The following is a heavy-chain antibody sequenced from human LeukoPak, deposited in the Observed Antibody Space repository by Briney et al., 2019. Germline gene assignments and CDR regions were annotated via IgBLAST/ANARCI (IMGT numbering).Heavy chain of an antibody. Sequence: GGSLRLSCAASGFNFNNFAMSWVRQAPGRGLEWLSAMTGPADTTYYAESVKGRFTISRDYSKSMVFLQMNSLRVEDTAIYYCAKGAEIDHWGQGTLVTVSS. V-gene: IGHV3-23*01. CDR1: GFNFNNFA. CDR2: MTGPADTT. J-gene: IGHJ4*02. CDR3: AKGAEIDH.